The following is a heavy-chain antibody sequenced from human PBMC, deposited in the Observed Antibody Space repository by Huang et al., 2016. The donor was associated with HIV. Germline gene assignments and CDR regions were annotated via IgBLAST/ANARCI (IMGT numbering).Heavy chain of an antibody. D-gene: IGHD3-22*01. Sequence: EVQLLESGGGLVQPGGSLRLSCAASGFTFSNYAMNWVRQAPGKGLEWVSAIRVIGGTTYYADSVKGRLTISRDNSKNTLYLQMNSLRAEDTAVYYCARGTDDSRGYHYVENFQHWGQGTLVAVSS. CDR1: GFTFSNYA. CDR2: IRVIGGTT. V-gene: IGHV3-23*01. CDR3: ARGTDDSRGYHYVENFQH. J-gene: IGHJ1*01.